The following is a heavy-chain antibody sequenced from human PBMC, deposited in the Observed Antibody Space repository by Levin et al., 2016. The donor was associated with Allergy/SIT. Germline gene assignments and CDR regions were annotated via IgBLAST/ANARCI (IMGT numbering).Heavy chain of an antibody. J-gene: IGHJ5*02. CDR3: ARNTYGDSEKEFNWFDP. D-gene: IGHD4-17*01. V-gene: IGHV2-70*12. Sequence: PGKALEWLARIDWEGDEYYNTSLMTRLTISKDTSKNQVVLTMTNMDPVDTATYYCARNTYGDSEKEFNWFDPWGQGTLVTVSS. CDR2: IDWEGDE.